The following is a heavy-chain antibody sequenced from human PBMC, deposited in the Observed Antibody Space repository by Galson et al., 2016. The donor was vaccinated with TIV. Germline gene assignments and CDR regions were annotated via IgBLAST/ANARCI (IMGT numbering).Heavy chain of an antibody. CDR3: ARFLKLGTIDY. D-gene: IGHD7-27*01. J-gene: IGHJ4*02. CDR1: GFTFGAYA. Sequence: CAASGFTFGAYAMNWVRQAPGKGLEWVSTISSTASTTYYADSVKGRFTISRDNSKNTLYLQMDSLRAEDTAIYYCARFLKLGTIDYWGQGTLVTVSS. V-gene: IGHV3-23*01. CDR2: ISSTASTT.